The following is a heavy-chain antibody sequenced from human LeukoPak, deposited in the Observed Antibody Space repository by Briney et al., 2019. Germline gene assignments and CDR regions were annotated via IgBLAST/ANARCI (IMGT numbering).Heavy chain of an antibody. Sequence: PPGGSLRLSCAASGFIFSSYGMHWVRQAPGKGLEWVAVISYDGSEKYYAESVKGRFTISRDSSKNTLYLQMNSLRPEDTAVYYCAREVGSINDYWGQGTLVTVSS. J-gene: IGHJ4*02. CDR2: ISYDGSEK. CDR1: GFIFSSYG. D-gene: IGHD1-14*01. V-gene: IGHV3-30*03. CDR3: AREVGSINDY.